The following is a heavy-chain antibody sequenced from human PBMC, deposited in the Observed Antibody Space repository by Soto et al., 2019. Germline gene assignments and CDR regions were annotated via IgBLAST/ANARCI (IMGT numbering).Heavy chain of an antibody. J-gene: IGHJ6*02. V-gene: IGHV4-30-2*01. D-gene: IGHD2-8*01. CDR3: ARTGYCTNGVCYYGMDV. Sequence: SEILSLTCAVSGGSISSGGYSWSWIRQPPGKGLEWIGYIYHSGSTYYNPSLKSRVTISVDRSKNQFSLKLSSVTAADTAVYYCARTGYCTNGVCYYGMDVWGQGTTVTVSS. CDR2: IYHSGST. CDR1: GGSISSGGYS.